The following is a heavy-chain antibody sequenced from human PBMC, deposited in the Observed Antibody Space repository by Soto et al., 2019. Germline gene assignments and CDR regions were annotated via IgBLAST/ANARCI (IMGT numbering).Heavy chain of an antibody. CDR2: INHSGST. J-gene: IGHJ4*02. CDR1: GGSFSGYY. V-gene: IGHV4-34*01. Sequence: SETLSLTCAVYGGSFSGYYWSWIRQPPGKGLEWIGEINHSGSTNYNPSLKSRVTISVDTSKNQFSLKLSSVTAADTAVYYCARGLYYYDSSGNAYFDYWGQGTLVTVSS. CDR3: ARGLYYYDSSGNAYFDY. D-gene: IGHD3-22*01.